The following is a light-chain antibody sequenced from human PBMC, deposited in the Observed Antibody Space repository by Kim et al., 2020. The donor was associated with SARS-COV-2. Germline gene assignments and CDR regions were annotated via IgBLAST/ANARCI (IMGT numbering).Light chain of an antibody. CDR1: QDISSW. J-gene: IGKJ1*01. V-gene: IGKV1-12*01. CDR2: AAS. Sequence: DIQMTQSPSSVSASVGDRVTITCRASQDISSWLAWYQQKPGGAPKLLIYAASSLQSGVPSRFSGGGSGTDFTLTISSLQPEDFATYYCQQANSFPRTFGQGTKVEIK. CDR3: QQANSFPRT.